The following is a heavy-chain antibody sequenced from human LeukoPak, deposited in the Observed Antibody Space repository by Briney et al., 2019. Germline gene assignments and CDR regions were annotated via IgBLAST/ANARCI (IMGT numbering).Heavy chain of an antibody. J-gene: IGHJ4*02. CDR3: ASLYYYDSSGYPLPFAY. CDR2: NKPKSGGT. V-gene: IGHV1-2*02. Sequence: APLKVSRTASVYTVTAYSMHCVRQAPGHRLEWRGWNKPKSGGTNYAQKFQGRVTMTRDTSISTAYMELSRLRSYVTAVYYWASLYYYDSSGYPLPFAYCRQGSLVTVHS. D-gene: IGHD3-22*01. CDR1: VYTVTAYS.